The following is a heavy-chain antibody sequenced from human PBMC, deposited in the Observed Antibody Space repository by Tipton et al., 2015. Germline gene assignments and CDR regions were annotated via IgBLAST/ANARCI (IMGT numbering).Heavy chain of an antibody. CDR3: ARNNRNLFSFDY. CDR2: VTASGLST. CDR1: GFTFSNYD. Sequence: SLRLSCVASGFTFSNYDMTWVRQAPGKGLEWVSVVTASGLSTSTSVSVRGRFTISRDNSNNTLFLQMSSLRADDTAVYFCARNNRNLFSFDYWGQGTLVTVTS. J-gene: IGHJ4*02. V-gene: IGHV3-23*01. D-gene: IGHD1-14*01.